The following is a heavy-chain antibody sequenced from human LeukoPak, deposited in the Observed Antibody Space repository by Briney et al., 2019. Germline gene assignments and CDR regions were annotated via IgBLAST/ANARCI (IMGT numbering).Heavy chain of an antibody. CDR1: GYSFTSYW. CDR3: ARYARHYYGSGSYPPGYFDY. Sequence: GESLRISCKGSGYSFTSYWIGWVRQMPGKGLEWLGIIFTGDSDTRYSPSFQGQVTISADKSISTAYLQWSSLKASDTAMDYCARYARHYYGSGSYPPGYFDYWGQGTLVTVSS. CDR2: IFTGDSDT. J-gene: IGHJ4*02. V-gene: IGHV5-51*01. D-gene: IGHD3-10*01.